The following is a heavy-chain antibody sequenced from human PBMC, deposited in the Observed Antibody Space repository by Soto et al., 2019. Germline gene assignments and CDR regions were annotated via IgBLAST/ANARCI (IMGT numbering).Heavy chain of an antibody. D-gene: IGHD4-17*01. V-gene: IGHV3-23*01. J-gene: IGHJ3*02. CDR3: AHPRGYGVFDAYDI. CDR2: LTPSGGET. CDR1: GFTFSTYA. Sequence: GGSLRLSCVASGFTFSTYAMSWVRQAPGKGLEWVSALTPSGGETYYADSVKGRFSISRDNSMNALYLQMNSLRIEDTAVYYCAHPRGYGVFDAYDIWGQGTMVTVSS.